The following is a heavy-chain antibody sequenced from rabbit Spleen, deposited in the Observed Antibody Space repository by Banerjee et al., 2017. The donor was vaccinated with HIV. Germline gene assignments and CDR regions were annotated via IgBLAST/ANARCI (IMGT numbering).Heavy chain of an antibody. CDR1: GFDFSNCG. CDR2: IEPIFGNT. CDR3: ARDLAGVIGWNFKL. J-gene: IGHJ4*01. D-gene: IGHD4-1*01. Sequence: QEQLVESGGGLVQPGGSLKLSCKASGFDFSNCGVSWVRQAPGKGLEWIGYIEPIFGNTYYANWVNGRFTISSHNAQNTLYLQLSSLTAADTATYFCARDLAGVIGWNFKLWGPGTLVTVS. V-gene: IGHV1S47*01.